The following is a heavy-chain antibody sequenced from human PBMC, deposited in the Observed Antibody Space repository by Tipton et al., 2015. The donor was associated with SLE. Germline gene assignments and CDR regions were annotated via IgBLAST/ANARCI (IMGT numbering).Heavy chain of an antibody. CDR2: IRYAGGNT. D-gene: IGHD6-19*01. V-gene: IGHV3-30*06. J-gene: IGHJ3*02. CDR3: ARSRSGWLGDAFDI. Sequence: RSLRLSCAASGFTFSSYGMHWVRQAPGRGLEWVTFIRYAGGNTYYADSVQGRFTVSRDNSKSTLFLQMNSLRSDDTAVYYCARSRSGWLGDAFDIWGQGTIVSVSS. CDR1: GFTFSSYG.